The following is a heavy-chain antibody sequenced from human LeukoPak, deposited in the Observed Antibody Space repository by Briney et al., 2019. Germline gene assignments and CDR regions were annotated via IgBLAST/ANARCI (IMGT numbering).Heavy chain of an antibody. V-gene: IGHV4-4*07. Sequence: SETLSLTCTVSDDSISSYYWSWIRQPAGKGLEWIGRVYTTERTNYNPSLKSRVTMSVDTSKNQFSLNLSSVTAADTAVYYCARGGGMGHYYYYMDVWGKGTTVTISS. CDR1: DDSISSYY. J-gene: IGHJ6*03. D-gene: IGHD5-24*01. CDR2: VYTTERT. CDR3: ARGGGMGHYYYYMDV.